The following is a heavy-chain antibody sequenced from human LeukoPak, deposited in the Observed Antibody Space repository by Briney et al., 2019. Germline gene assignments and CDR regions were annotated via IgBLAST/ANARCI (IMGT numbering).Heavy chain of an antibody. Sequence: GGSLRLSCAASGFTFSSYVMSWVRQAPGKGLEWVSALSGGGDSTYYVDSVKGRFTTSRDNSKNTLYLQMNSLRAEDTAVYYCAKGGSNGRPYYFDYWGQGALVTVSS. CDR1: GFTFSSYV. V-gene: IGHV3-23*01. D-gene: IGHD2-8*01. CDR3: AKGGSNGRPYYFDY. J-gene: IGHJ4*02. CDR2: LSGGGDST.